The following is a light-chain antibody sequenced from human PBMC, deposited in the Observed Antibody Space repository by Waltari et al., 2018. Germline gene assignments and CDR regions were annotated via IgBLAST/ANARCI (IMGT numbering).Light chain of an antibody. V-gene: IGLV2-11*01. Sequence: QTTLTQPPSVSGSPGQSVTISCTGTSNDIGAFKYVSWYQQFPGKAPKLIIYDVNTRPSVVSVRFSGSKSGNTAALTISGLQPEDEAYYHCSSYGGTNTFLFGGGTRLTVL. J-gene: IGLJ2*01. CDR3: SSYGGTNTFL. CDR2: DVN. CDR1: SNDIGAFKY.